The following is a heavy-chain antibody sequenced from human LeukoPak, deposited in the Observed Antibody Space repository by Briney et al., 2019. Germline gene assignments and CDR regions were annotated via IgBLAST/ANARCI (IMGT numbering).Heavy chain of an antibody. V-gene: IGHV4-59*01. CDR3: ARAINWGSPYFDY. J-gene: IGHJ4*02. D-gene: IGHD7-27*01. CDR1: GGSISSDY. CDR2: IYKSGST. Sequence: KPSETLSLTCTVSGGSISSDYWSWIRQPPGKGLEWIGYIYKSGSTNYNPSLKSRLTISVETSKNQFSLKLRSVTAADTAVYYCARAINWGSPYFDYWGQGSLVTVSS.